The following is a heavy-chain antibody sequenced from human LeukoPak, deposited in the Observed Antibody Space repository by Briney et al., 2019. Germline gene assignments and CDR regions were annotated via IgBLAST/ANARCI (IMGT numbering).Heavy chain of an antibody. Sequence: GGSLRLSCAASGFTFRNYTMTCVRRAPGKGLEWGSAISGSGGSTYYADSVKGRFTISRDNSKNTLYLQMNRLRDEDTALFYCAKEVKDTGYYHLDNWGQGTLVTVSS. CDR3: AKEVKDTGYYHLDN. V-gene: IGHV3-23*01. J-gene: IGHJ4*02. CDR2: ISGSGGST. D-gene: IGHD3-3*01. CDR1: GFTFRNYT.